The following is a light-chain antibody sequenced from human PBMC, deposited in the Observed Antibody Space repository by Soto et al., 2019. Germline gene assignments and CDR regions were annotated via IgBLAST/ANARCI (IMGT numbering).Light chain of an antibody. V-gene: IGLV1-40*01. J-gene: IGLJ2*01. CDR2: GNM. Sequence: QSVLTQPPSVSGAPGQRVTISCTGSSANIGAGYDVQWYQQLPGTAPKLLIYGNMNRPSGVPDRFSGSKSGTSASLAITGLQAEDEADYYCHSYDSSLSAVVFXGGTKLTVL. CDR1: SANIGAGYD. CDR3: HSYDSSLSAVV.